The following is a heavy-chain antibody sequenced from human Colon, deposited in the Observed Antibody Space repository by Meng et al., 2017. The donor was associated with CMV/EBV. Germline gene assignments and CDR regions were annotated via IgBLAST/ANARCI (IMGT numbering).Heavy chain of an antibody. CDR1: VYTFTGHY. CDR2: INPDSGVA. Sequence: SVTVSCKASVYTFTGHYVHWVRQAPGQGLEWMGWINPDSGVANYAQRFQGRVTMTRDTSINTAFMEMSSVRSDDTAVFYCARSPFKTAMPSHFYHSIGYQSYFDYWGQGALVTVSS. J-gene: IGHJ4*02. V-gene: IGHV1-2*02. CDR3: ARSPFKTAMPSHFYHSIGYQSYFDY. D-gene: IGHD3-22*01.